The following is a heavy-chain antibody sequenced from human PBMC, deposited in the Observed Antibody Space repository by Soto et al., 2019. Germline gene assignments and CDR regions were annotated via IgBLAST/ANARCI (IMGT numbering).Heavy chain of an antibody. CDR2: IYYSGTT. CDR1: NGSVSSGTYS. J-gene: IGHJ6*02. Sequence: SETLSLTCTVSNGSVSSGTYSWSWVRQPPGKGLEWIGYIYYSGTTYYTPSLKSPLTMSMDRANDHFSLNLTSVTAADTAVDFWARGHYYYGMDVWGQGITVTVSS. CDR3: ARGHYYYGMDV. V-gene: IGHV4-30-2*01.